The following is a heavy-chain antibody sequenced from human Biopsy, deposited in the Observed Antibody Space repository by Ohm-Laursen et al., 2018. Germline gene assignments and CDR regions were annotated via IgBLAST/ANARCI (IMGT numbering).Heavy chain of an antibody. CDR1: GGSISSGGSY. CDR3: ARGDCFDSNGYCWFDH. Sequence: TLSLTCTVSGGSISSGGSYWSWIRQRPGRGSEWIGNIFNSANSYYNPSLKNLITISGDTSKNQFYLKLNSVTAADTAVYYFARGDCFDSNGYCWFDHWGQGTLVTVSS. V-gene: IGHV4-31*01. J-gene: IGHJ5*02. D-gene: IGHD3-22*01. CDR2: IFNSANS.